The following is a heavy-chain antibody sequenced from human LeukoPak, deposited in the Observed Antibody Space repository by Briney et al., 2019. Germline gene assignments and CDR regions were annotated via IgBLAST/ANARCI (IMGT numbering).Heavy chain of an antibody. CDR2: ISSSGSTI. CDR3: ARMLWFGESEFDY. J-gene: IGHJ4*02. Sequence: GGSLRLSCAASGFTFSSYEMNWVRQAPGKGLEWVSYISSSGSTIYYADSVKGRFTISRDNAKNSLYLQMNGLRAEDTAVYYCARMLWFGESEFDYWGQGTLVTVSS. D-gene: IGHD3-10*01. V-gene: IGHV3-48*03. CDR1: GFTFSSYE.